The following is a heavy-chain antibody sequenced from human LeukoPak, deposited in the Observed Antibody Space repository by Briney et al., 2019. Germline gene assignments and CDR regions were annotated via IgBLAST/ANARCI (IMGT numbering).Heavy chain of an antibody. CDR2: ISYDGSNK. V-gene: IGHV3-30*18. D-gene: IGHD6-13*01. CDR1: GFTFSSYG. CDR3: AKGSAAAGL. Sequence: GGSLRLSCAASGFTFSSYGMHWVRQVPGKGLEWVAVISYDGSNKYYADSVKGRFTISRDNSKNTLYLQMNSLRAEDTAVYYCAKGSAAAGLWGQGTLVTVSS. J-gene: IGHJ4*02.